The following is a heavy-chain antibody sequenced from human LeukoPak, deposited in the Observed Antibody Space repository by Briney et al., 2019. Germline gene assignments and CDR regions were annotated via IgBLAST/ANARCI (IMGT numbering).Heavy chain of an antibody. D-gene: IGHD6-13*01. CDR1: GYTFTGYY. CDR2: INPNSGGT. V-gene: IGHV1-2*02. J-gene: IGHJ5*02. Sequence: ASVKVSCKASGYTFTGYYMHWVRQAPGQGLEWMGWINPNSGGTNYAQKFQGRVTMTRDTSISTAYMELSRLKSDDTAMYYCARDSSGWYRWFDPWGQGTLVTVSS. CDR3: ARDSSGWYRWFDP.